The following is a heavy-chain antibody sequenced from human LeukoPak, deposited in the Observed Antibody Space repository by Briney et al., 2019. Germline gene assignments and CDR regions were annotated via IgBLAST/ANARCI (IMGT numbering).Heavy chain of an antibody. Sequence: GGSLRLSCAASGFCFDDYAMNWVRQAPGKGLEWVSLISGLGDIIHYADSVKGRLTISRDNSRNSLYLQMNSLTTEDTAFYYCAKMGDQLLSMDSWGRGTLVTVSS. D-gene: IGHD3-16*01. J-gene: IGHJ4*02. V-gene: IGHV3-43*02. CDR2: ISGLGDII. CDR3: AKMGDQLLSMDS. CDR1: GFCFDDYA.